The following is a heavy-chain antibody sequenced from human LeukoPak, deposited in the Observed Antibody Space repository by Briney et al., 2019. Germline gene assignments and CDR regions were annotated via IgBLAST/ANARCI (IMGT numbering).Heavy chain of an antibody. J-gene: IGHJ1*01. CDR2: ISSSGSTI. CDR1: GFTFSYYD. D-gene: IGHD6-13*01. CDR3: ARPSRPYRSSEYFQH. Sequence: GRSLRLSCAASGFTFSYYDMNWVRQVPGKGLEWISYISSSGSTIYFADPVKGRFTISRDNAKNSLYLQMNSLRAEDTAVYYCARPSRPYRSSEYFQHWGQGTLVIVSS. V-gene: IGHV3-48*03.